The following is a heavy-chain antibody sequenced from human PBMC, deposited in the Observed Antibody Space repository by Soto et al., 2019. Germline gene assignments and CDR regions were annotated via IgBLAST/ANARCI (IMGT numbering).Heavy chain of an antibody. V-gene: IGHV3-23*01. CDR1: GFTFSSYA. J-gene: IGHJ5*02. Sequence: PGGSLRLSCAASGFTFSSYAMSWVRQAPGKGLEWVSAISGSGGSTYYADSVKGRFTISRDNSKNTLYLQMNGLRAEDTAVYYCAKDPVSSSWYVKSWFDPWGQGTLVTVSS. CDR3: AKDPVSSSWYVKSWFDP. D-gene: IGHD6-13*01. CDR2: ISGSGGST.